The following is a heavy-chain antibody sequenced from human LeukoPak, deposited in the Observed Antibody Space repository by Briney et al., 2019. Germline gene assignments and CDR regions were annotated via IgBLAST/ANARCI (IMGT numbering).Heavy chain of an antibody. J-gene: IGHJ6*03. CDR1: GFTFSSYW. CDR3: ARDRGGIGYYMDV. CDR2: INSDGSST. D-gene: IGHD3-16*02. V-gene: IGHV3-74*01. Sequence: GGSLRLSCAASGFTFSSYWMHWVRHAPGKGLVWVSRINSDGSSTSYADSVKGRFTISRDNAKTSLYLQMNSLRAEDTALYYCARDRGGIGYYMDVWGEGTTVTVSS.